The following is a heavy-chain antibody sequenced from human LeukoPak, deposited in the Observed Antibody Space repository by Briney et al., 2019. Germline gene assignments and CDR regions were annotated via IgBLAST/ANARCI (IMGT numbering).Heavy chain of an antibody. CDR3: ARARLPSAYFDY. J-gene: IGHJ4*02. CDR1: GYTFTSSG. Sequence: RASVKVSCKASGYTFTSSGISWVRQAPGLGLEWMGWIGSYDGSTNYAEKFQDRVTVTTDTSTSTIYMELTSLRSDDTAVYYCARARLPSAYFDYWGQGTLVTVSS. D-gene: IGHD4-11*01. V-gene: IGHV1-18*01. CDR2: IGSYDGST.